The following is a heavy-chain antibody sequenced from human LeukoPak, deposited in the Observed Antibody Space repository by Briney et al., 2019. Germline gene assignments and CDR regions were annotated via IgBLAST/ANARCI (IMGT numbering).Heavy chain of an antibody. Sequence: TGGSLRLSCAASGFIFNYYWLTWVRQAPGKGLEWVANIQQDGSEKYYVDSVKGRFIISRDNAKNSLYLQMNSLRAEDTAVYYCARVRKLRTRGVMDPLDYWGQGTLVTVSS. J-gene: IGHJ4*02. CDR1: GFIFNYYW. D-gene: IGHD3-10*01. V-gene: IGHV3-7*01. CDR3: ARVRKLRTRGVMDPLDY. CDR2: IQQDGSEK.